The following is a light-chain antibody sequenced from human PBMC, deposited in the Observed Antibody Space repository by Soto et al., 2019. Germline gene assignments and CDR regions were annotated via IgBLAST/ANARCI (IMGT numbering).Light chain of an antibody. CDR2: GAS. J-gene: IGKJ1*01. Sequence: EIMLTQSPGTLSLSPGEGATLSCRASQSVSSGYLAWYQQKPGQAPRLLIYGASIRATAIPDRFSGRGSGTDFFLPTIRRVAAEVLVEYCRQQYGRSWTFGQGTKV. V-gene: IGKV3-20*01. CDR1: QSVSSGY. CDR3: QQYGRSWT.